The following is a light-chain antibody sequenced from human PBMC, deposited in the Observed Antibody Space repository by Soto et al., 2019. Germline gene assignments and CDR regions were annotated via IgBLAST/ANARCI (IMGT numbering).Light chain of an antibody. CDR1: NIGSKS. Sequence: SYELTQPPSVSVAPGKTARITCGGNNIGSKSVHWYQQKPGQAPVLAIYYDSDRPSRIPERFSGSNSGNTATLTISRVEAGDEADYYCQVWDSSSDVVFGGGTKLTVL. J-gene: IGLJ2*01. CDR3: QVWDSSSDVV. V-gene: IGLV3-21*04. CDR2: YDS.